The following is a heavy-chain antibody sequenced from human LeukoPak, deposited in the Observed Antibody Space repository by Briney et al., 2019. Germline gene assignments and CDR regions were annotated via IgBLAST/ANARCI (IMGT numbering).Heavy chain of an antibody. CDR2: IIPTLEIA. J-gene: IGHJ4*02. D-gene: IGHD6-13*01. CDR3: ARVISGIWFWF. V-gene: IGHV1-69*04. Sequence: SVQVSCKASGGTFSSYAISWVRQAPGQGLEWMGRIIPTLEIANYAQKFQGRITITADKSTSTAYMELSSLRPEDTAVYYCARVISGIWFWFWGQGTLLTVSP. CDR1: GGTFSSYA.